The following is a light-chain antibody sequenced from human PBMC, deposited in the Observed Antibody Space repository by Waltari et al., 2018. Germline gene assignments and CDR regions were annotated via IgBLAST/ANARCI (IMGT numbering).Light chain of an antibody. CDR3: QTGGHGTWV. CDR2: VNSDGTH. V-gene: IGLV4-69*01. J-gene: IGLJ3*02. Sequence: QQPERGPRYLMKVNSDGTHSKGDDIPDRFSGSSSGAERYLTISSLQSADEADYYCQTGGHGTWVFGGGTKVTVL.